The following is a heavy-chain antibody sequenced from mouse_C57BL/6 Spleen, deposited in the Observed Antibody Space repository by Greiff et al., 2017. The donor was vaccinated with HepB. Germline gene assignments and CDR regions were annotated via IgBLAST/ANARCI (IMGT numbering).Heavy chain of an antibody. CDR2: INPNNGGT. J-gene: IGHJ1*03. V-gene: IGHV1-22*01. CDR3: ARADGYFWYFDV. CDR1: GYTFTDYN. Sequence: EVQLQQSGPELVKPGASVKMSCKASGYTFTDYNMHWVKQSHGKSLEWIGYINPNNGGTSYNQKFKGKATLTVNKSSSTAYMELRSLTSEDAAVYYCARADGYFWYFDVWGTGTTVTVSS. D-gene: IGHD2-3*01.